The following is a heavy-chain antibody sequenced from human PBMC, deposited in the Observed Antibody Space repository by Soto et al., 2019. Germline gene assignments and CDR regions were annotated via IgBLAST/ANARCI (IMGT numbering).Heavy chain of an antibody. J-gene: IGHJ6*02. Sequence: GESLKISCKGSGYTFTNYWIGWVRQMPGKGLEWMGIIYPGDSDTKYNPSFQGQVTISADKSITTTYLRWTSLKASDTAIYYCAASIFYYGMDVWGQGTTVTVSS. V-gene: IGHV5-51*01. CDR3: AASIFYYGMDV. CDR2: IYPGDSDT. CDR1: GYTFTNYW.